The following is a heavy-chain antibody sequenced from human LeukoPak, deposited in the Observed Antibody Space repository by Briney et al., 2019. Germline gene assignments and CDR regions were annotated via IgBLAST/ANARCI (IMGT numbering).Heavy chain of an antibody. V-gene: IGHV3-30*02. CDR1: GFTFSSYG. Sequence: PGGSLRLSCAASGFTFSSYGMHWVRQAPGKGLEWVAFIRYDGSNKYYADSVKGRFTISRDNSKNTLYLQMNSLRAEDTAVYYCAKDLRDYYDSSGQPDWSQGTLVTVSS. CDR2: IRYDGSNK. D-gene: IGHD3-22*01. J-gene: IGHJ4*02. CDR3: AKDLRDYYDSSGQPD.